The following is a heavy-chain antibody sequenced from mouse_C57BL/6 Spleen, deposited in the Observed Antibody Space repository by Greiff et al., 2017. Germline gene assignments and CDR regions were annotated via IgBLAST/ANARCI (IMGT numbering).Heavy chain of an antibody. J-gene: IGHJ4*01. CDR2: IDPSDSYT. CDR1: GYTFTSYW. Sequence: QVQLQQPGAELVKPGASVKLSCKASGYTFTSYWMQWVKQRPGQGLEWIGEIDPSDSYTNYNQKFKGKATLTVDTSSSTAYMQLSSLTSEDSAVYYCARRDYDAMDYWGQGTSVTVSS. CDR3: ARRDYDAMDY. V-gene: IGHV1-50*01.